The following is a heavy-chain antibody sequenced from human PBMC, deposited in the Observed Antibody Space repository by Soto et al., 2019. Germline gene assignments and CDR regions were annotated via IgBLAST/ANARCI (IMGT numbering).Heavy chain of an antibody. Sequence: SETLSLTCTVSGGSISSGGYYWSWIRQHPGKGLEWIGYIYYSGNTYYNPSLKSRVTISVDTSKNQFSLKLTSVTAADTAVYYCARSSIAPRLFMYPFDYWGQGTLVTVSS. V-gene: IGHV4-31*03. CDR2: IYYSGNT. CDR1: GGSISSGGYY. D-gene: IGHD6-6*01. J-gene: IGHJ4*02. CDR3: ARSSIAPRLFMYPFDY.